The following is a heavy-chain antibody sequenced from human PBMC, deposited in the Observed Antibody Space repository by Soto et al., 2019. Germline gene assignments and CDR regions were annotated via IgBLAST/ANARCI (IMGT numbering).Heavy chain of an antibody. J-gene: IGHJ5*02. CDR1: GFTFGGYW. V-gene: IGHV3-7*04. Sequence: GGSLRLSCAASGFTFGGYWMTWVRQAPGKGLEGVANISPDGSEEYYVDSVKGRFTISRDNAKNSVYLQMNSLRGEDTALYYCTRDLNHDTGPWGQGTQVTVSS. CDR3: TRDLNHDTGP. CDR2: ISPDGSEE. D-gene: IGHD2-8*02.